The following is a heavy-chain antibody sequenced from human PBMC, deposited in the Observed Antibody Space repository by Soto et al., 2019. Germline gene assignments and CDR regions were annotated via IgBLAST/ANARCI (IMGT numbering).Heavy chain of an antibody. Sequence: EVQLVESGGGLVQPGGSLRLSCAASGFTVNSNDMSWVRQAPGKGLEWVSVIYSDGSTYYADSVKGRFIISRANSNHPLYFQMNSLRAEDTAVYYCATLTKYDILTGFYPCWGQGTLVTVSS. CDR2: IYSDGST. D-gene: IGHD3-9*01. V-gene: IGHV3-66*01. CDR3: ATLTKYDILTGFYPC. J-gene: IGHJ4*02. CDR1: GFTVNSND.